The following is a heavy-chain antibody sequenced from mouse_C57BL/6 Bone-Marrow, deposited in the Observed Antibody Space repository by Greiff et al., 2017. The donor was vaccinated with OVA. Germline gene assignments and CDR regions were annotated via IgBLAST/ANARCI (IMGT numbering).Heavy chain of an antibody. D-gene: IGHD1-1*01. CDR2: IDPSDSNT. V-gene: IGHV1-50*01. CDR3: ARIITTVVAHWYFDV. CDR1: GYTFTSYW. Sequence: QVQLQQPGAELVKPGASVKLSCKASGYTFTSYWMQWVKQRPGQGLEWIGEIDPSDSNTNYNQKFKGKATLTVDTSSSTAYMQLSSLTSEDSAVYYCARIITTVVAHWYFDVWGTGTTVTVSS. J-gene: IGHJ1*03.